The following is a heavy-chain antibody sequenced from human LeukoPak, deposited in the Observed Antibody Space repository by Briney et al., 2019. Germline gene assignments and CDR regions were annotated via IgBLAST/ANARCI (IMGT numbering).Heavy chain of an antibody. J-gene: IGHJ3*02. D-gene: IGHD3-22*01. V-gene: IGHV3-7*01. CDR1: GFTFTTYW. CDR3: ARLHSSGYMRTGSGAFDI. Sequence: GGSLRLSCAASGFTFTTYWMSWVRQAPGKGLEWVANIKQDGNEKYYVDSVKGRFTISRDNAKNSLYLQMNSLRAEDTAVYYCARLHSSGYMRTGSGAFDIWGQGTMVTVSS. CDR2: IKQDGNEK.